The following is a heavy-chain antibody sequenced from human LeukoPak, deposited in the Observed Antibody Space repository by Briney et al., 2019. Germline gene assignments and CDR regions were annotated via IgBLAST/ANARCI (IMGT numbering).Heavy chain of an antibody. CDR1: GGSFSGYY. D-gene: IGHD3-9*01. CDR2: INHSGST. V-gene: IGHV4-34*01. Sequence: SETLSLTCAVYGGSFSGYYWSWIRQPPGKGLEWIGEINHSGSTNYNPSLKSRVTISVDTSKNQVSLQLNSLTAADTALYYCAATGPYYFHYWGQGTLVTVSS. CDR3: AATGPYYFHY. J-gene: IGHJ4*02.